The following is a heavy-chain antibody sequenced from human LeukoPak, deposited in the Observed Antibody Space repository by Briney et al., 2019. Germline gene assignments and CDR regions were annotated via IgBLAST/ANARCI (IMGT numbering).Heavy chain of an antibody. V-gene: IGHV3-48*03. J-gene: IGHJ4*02. CDR3: ALLAVASDFDY. Sequence: GGSLILSCAVSGFPSSVYEMNWVRQAPGKGLEWVSNIGSSGSTIYYADSVKGRFSISRDNAKSSLYLQMNSLRVEDTAVYYCALLAVASDFDYWGQGALVTVSS. D-gene: IGHD6-19*01. CDR1: GFPSSVYE. CDR2: IGSSGSTI.